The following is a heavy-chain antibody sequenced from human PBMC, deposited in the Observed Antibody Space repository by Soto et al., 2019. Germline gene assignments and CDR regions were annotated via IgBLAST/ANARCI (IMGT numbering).Heavy chain of an antibody. CDR3: ARDRSYDFWSGHHFDY. D-gene: IGHD3-3*01. Sequence: GASVKVSCKASGGTFSSYAISWVRQAPGQGLEWMGGIIPIFGTANYAQKFQGRVTITADESTSTACMELSSLRSEDTAVYYCARDRSYDFWSGHHFDYWGQGTLVTVSS. CDR2: IIPIFGTA. V-gene: IGHV1-69*13. J-gene: IGHJ4*02. CDR1: GGTFSSYA.